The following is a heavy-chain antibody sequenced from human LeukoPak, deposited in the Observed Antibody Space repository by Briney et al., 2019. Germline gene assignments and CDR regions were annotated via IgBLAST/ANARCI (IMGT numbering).Heavy chain of an antibody. CDR2: ISHDGSKQ. V-gene: IGHV3-30-3*01. D-gene: IGHD3-10*01. CDR3: VRSFSHGSASFDP. CDR1: RFTFSSYA. Sequence: GGSLRLSCAASRFTFSSYAMHWVRQAPGKGLAWVALISHDGSKQYYADSVKGRFTISRDNSKNTLHLQMNSLRPEDTAVYYCVRSFSHGSASFDPWGQGTLVTVSS. J-gene: IGHJ5*02.